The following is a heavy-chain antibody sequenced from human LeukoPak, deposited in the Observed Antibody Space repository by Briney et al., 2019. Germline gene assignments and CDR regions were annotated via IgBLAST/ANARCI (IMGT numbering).Heavy chain of an antibody. CDR1: GGSISSYY. J-gene: IGHJ6*03. V-gene: IGHV4-59*12. CDR2: IYYSGST. CDR3: AKAAASDCSSTSCPIFYMDV. D-gene: IGHD2-2*01. Sequence: PSETLSLTCTVSGGSISSYYWSWIRQPPGKGLEWIGYIYYSGSTNYNPSLKSRVTISVDTSKNQFSLKLSSVTAADTAVYYCAKAAASDCSSTSCPIFYMDVWGKGTTVTISS.